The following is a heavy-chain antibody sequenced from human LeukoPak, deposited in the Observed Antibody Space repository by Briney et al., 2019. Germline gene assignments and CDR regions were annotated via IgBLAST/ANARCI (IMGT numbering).Heavy chain of an antibody. CDR2: ISGSGGST. D-gene: IGHD4-11*01. CDR3: AKFESMTTLTNFDY. Sequence: GGSLRLSCAASEFXFNIYAMCWVRQAPGKGLEWPSSISGSGGSTSYADSVKGRFTISREQSNNTLYLQMNSLRADDTAVYYCAKFESMTTLTNFDYWGQGTLVTVSS. V-gene: IGHV3-23*01. J-gene: IGHJ4*02. CDR1: EFXFNIYA.